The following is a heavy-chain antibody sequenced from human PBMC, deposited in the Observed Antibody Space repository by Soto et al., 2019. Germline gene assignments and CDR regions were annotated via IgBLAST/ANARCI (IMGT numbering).Heavy chain of an antibody. CDR2: INSDGGST. J-gene: IGHJ2*01. CDR1: GFTFSSYW. V-gene: IGHV3-74*01. CDR3: ARPPSYYDILTGYYNTWYFDL. D-gene: IGHD3-9*01. Sequence: EVQLVESGGGLVQPGGSLRLSCAASGFTFSSYWMHWVRQAPGKGLVWVSRINSDGGSTSYADSVKRRFTISRDNAKNTLYLQMDSLRAEDTAVYYCARPPSYYDILTGYYNTWYFDLWGRGSLVTVSS.